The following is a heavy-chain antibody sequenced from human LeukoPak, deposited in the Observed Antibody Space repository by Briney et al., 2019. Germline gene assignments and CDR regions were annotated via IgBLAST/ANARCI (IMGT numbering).Heavy chain of an antibody. CDR1: GHTFSSYY. J-gene: IGHJ4*02. Sequence: ASVKVSCKASGHTFSSYYIHWVRQAPGQGLEWMGIINPGGGSTRSALKFQGRVTMTRDTSTSTVYMELSSLRSEDTAVYYCASSEVGYCSGGSCYSFDYWGQGTLVTVSS. CDR3: ASSEVGYCSGGSCYSFDY. D-gene: IGHD2-15*01. V-gene: IGHV1-46*01. CDR2: INPGGGST.